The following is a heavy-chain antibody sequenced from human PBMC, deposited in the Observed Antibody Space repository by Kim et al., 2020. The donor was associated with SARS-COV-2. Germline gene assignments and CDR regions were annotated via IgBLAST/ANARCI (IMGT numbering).Heavy chain of an antibody. CDR1: GFTFSSYA. CDR3: AKGGGQLWLLYYFDY. J-gene: IGHJ4*02. CDR2: ISGSGGST. V-gene: IGHV3-23*01. Sequence: GGSLRLSCAASGFTFSSYAMSWVRQAPGKGLEWVSAISGSGGSTYYADSVKGRFTISRDNSKNTLYLQMNSLRAEDTAVYYCAKGGGQLWLLYYFDYWGQGTLVTVSS. D-gene: IGHD5-18*01.